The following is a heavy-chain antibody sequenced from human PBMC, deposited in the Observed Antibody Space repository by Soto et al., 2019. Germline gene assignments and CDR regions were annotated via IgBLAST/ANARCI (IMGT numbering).Heavy chain of an antibody. D-gene: IGHD3-22*01. Sequence: QVQLVQSGAEVKEPGSSVKVSCKASGGTFSSYAISWVRQAPGQGLEWMGGIIPIFGTANYAQKFQGRVTITADESTSTAYMELSSLRSEDTAVYYCARVPSGYYYDSSGYPGAFDIWGQGTMVTVSS. J-gene: IGHJ3*02. CDR1: GGTFSSYA. CDR3: ARVPSGYYYDSSGYPGAFDI. CDR2: IIPIFGTA. V-gene: IGHV1-69*01.